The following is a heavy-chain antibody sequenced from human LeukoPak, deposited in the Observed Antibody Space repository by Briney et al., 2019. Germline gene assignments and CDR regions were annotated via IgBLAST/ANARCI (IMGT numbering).Heavy chain of an antibody. CDR2: ISGSGSIT. J-gene: IGHJ4*02. V-gene: IGHV3-23*01. Sequence: GGTLRLSCAASGFTFSSFGMSWVRQAPGKGLEWVSTISGSGSITYYADSMKGRFTISRDNSKNTLYLQVNGLRAEDTAVYYCAKDLWSVVTLTLDYWGQGTLVTVSS. CDR1: GFTFSSFG. CDR3: AKDLWSVVTLTLDY. D-gene: IGHD2-21*02.